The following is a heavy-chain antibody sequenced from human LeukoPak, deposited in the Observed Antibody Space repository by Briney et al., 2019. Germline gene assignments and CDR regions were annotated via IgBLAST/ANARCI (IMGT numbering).Heavy chain of an antibody. CDR1: GGSFSGYY. Sequence: PSETLSLTCAVYGGSFSGYYWSWIRQPPGKGLEWIGEINHSGSTNYNPSLKSRVTISVDTSKNQFSLKLSSVTAADTAVYYCASSPTSYFDYWGQGTLVTVSS. V-gene: IGHV4-34*01. CDR3: ASSPTSYFDY. CDR2: INHSGST. J-gene: IGHJ4*02.